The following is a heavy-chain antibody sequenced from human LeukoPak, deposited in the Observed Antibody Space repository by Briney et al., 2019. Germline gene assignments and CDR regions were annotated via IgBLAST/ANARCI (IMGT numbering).Heavy chain of an antibody. CDR1: GGTFSSYA. Sequence: SVTVSCTASGGTFSSYAISWVRQAPGQGLEWMGGIIPIFGTANYAQKFQGRVTITADESTSTAYMELSSLRSEDTAVYYCARVAKIRGVIIIPDSYGMDVWGKGTTVTVSS. J-gene: IGHJ6*04. V-gene: IGHV1-69*01. D-gene: IGHD3-10*01. CDR3: ARVAKIRGVIIIPDSYGMDV. CDR2: IIPIFGTA.